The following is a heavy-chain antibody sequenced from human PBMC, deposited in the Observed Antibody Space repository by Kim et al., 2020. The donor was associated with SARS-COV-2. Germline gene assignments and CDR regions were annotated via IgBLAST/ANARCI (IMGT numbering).Heavy chain of an antibody. CDR1: GGSISSSSYY. Sequence: SETLSLTCTVSGGSISSSSYYWGWIRQPPGKGLEWIGSIYYSGSTYYNPSLKSRVTISVDTSKNQFSLKLSSVTAADTAVYYCATLQTPGDYYGMDVWDQGTTVTVSS. CDR2: IYYSGST. V-gene: IGHV4-39*01. J-gene: IGHJ6*02. CDR3: ATLQTPGDYYGMDV. D-gene: IGHD4-4*01.